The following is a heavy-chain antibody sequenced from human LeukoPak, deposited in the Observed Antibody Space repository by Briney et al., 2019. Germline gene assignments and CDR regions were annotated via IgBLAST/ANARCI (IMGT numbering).Heavy chain of an antibody. D-gene: IGHD6-13*01. CDR1: GFRFSSYA. Sequence: GGSLRLACAASGFRFSSYAMSWVRQAPGKGLEWVSAISGSGVSTYYADSVKGRFTVSRDNAKNSLYLQMNSLRAEDTAVYYCAREVYSSSWPPYYYYGMDVWGQGTTVTVSS. CDR3: AREVYSSSWPPYYYYGMDV. V-gene: IGHV3-23*01. CDR2: ISGSGVST. J-gene: IGHJ6*02.